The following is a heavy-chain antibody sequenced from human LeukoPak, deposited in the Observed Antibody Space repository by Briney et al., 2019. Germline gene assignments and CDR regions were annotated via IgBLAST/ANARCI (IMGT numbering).Heavy chain of an antibody. CDR1: GGSFSGYY. D-gene: IGHD5-18*01. V-gene: IGHV4-34*01. Sequence: SETLSLTCAVYGGSFSGYYGSWIRQPPGKGLEWIGEINHSGSTNYNPSLKSRVTISVDTSKNQFSLKLSSVTAADTAVYYCARGPQTGYSYGFSTRPRYYYYMDVWGKGTTVTVSS. CDR2: INHSGST. J-gene: IGHJ6*03. CDR3: ARGPQTGYSYGFSTRPRYYYYMDV.